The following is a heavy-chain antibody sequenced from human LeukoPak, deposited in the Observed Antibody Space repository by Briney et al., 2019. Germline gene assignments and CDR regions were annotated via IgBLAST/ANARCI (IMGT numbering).Heavy chain of an antibody. CDR3: ARDRGRGANWFDP. J-gene: IGHJ5*02. CDR1: GFTFSNYW. CDR2: IKPNGIEK. V-gene: IGHV3-7*01. D-gene: IGHD3-10*01. Sequence: GGSLRLSCEGSGFTFSNYWMTWVRQAPGKGLEWVANIKPNGIEKHYADSVEGRFTISRDNAKNSLYLQMNSLRAEDTAVYYCARDRGRGANWFDPWGQGTLVTVSS.